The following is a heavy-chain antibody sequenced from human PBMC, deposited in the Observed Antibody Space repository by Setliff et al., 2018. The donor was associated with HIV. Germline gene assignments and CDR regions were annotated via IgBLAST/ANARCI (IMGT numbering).Heavy chain of an antibody. CDR2: IFYSGSS. V-gene: IGHV4-39*07. J-gene: IGHJ6*02. CDR1: GGSISSSSYY. CDR3: ARDGSYYDSSAYLGGRYYYYGMDV. D-gene: IGHD3-22*01. Sequence: PSETLSLTCTVSGGSISSSSYYWGWIRQPPGKGLEWIANIFYSGSSYYNPPLKSRVTISVDTSKNQFSLKLSSVTAADTAVYYCARDGSYYDSSAYLGGRYYYYGMDVWGQGTTVTVSS.